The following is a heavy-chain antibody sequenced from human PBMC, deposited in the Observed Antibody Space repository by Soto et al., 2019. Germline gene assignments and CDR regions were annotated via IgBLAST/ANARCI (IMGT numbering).Heavy chain of an antibody. CDR3: AKTSGYSSGWSEYYYYGMDV. D-gene: IGHD6-19*01. CDR1: GFTFSSYA. Sequence: GGSLRLSCAASGFTFSSYAMSWVRQAPGKGLEWVSAISGSGGSTYYADSVKGRFTISRDNSKNTLYLQMNSLRAEDTAVYYCAKTSGYSSGWSEYYYYGMDVWGQGTTVTVS. J-gene: IGHJ6*02. CDR2: ISGSGGST. V-gene: IGHV3-23*01.